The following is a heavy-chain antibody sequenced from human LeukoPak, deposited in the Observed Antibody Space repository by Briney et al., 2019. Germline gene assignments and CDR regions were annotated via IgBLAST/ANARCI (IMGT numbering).Heavy chain of an antibody. V-gene: IGHV3-23*01. CDR3: AKDEGDYYGSGSLVY. D-gene: IGHD3-10*01. J-gene: IGHJ4*02. Sequence: GGSLRLSCAASGFTFSTYAMSWVRQAPGKGLEWVSAISGTGGSTCYADSVKGRFTISRDNSKNTLYLQMNSLRAEDTAVYYCAKDEGDYYGSGSLVYWGQGTLVTVSS. CDR1: GFTFSTYA. CDR2: ISGTGGST.